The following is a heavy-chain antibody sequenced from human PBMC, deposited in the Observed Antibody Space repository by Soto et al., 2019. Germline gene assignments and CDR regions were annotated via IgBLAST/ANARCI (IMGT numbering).Heavy chain of an antibody. CDR1: GYTFTSYY. D-gene: IGHD3-3*01. J-gene: IGHJ5*02. V-gene: IGHV1-46*01. CDR3: ARDQRVPAYYDFWSGYYTGQGRGWFDP. Sequence: ASVKVYCKASGYTFTSYYMHWVRQAPGQGLEWMGIINPSGGSTSYAQKFQGRVTMTRDTSTSTVYMELSSLRSEDTAVYYCARDQRVPAYYDFWSGYYTGQGRGWFDPWGQGTLVTVSS. CDR2: INPSGGST.